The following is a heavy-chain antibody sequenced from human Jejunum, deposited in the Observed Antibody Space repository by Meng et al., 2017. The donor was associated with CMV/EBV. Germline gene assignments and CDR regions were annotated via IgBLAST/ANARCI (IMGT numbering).Heavy chain of an antibody. CDR3: ARGESRGYYYFDY. Sequence: QGHRQESGPGLVRPSEPLSLTCTFSGASISNYFWSWIRQPAGKKLEWIGRISPSGNINYIPSLKGRVTMSLDTSNNQIFLNLTSVTAADTALYYCARGESRGYYYFDYWGQGILVTVSS. J-gene: IGHJ4*02. D-gene: IGHD3-22*01. V-gene: IGHV4-4*07. CDR2: ISPSGNI. CDR1: GASISNYF.